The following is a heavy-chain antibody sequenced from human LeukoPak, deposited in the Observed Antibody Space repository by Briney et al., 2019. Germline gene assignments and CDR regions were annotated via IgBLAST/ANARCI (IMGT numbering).Heavy chain of an antibody. D-gene: IGHD4-17*01. V-gene: IGHV4-34*01. CDR1: GGSFSGYY. CDR3: ARRGTGHYGDYDY. J-gene: IGHJ4*02. CDR2: INHSGST. Sequence: SETLSLTCAVYGGSFSGYYWSWIRQPPGKGLEWIGEINHSGSTNYNPSLKSRVTISVDTSKNQFSLKLSSVTAADTAVYYCARRGTGHYGDYDYWGQGTLVTVSS.